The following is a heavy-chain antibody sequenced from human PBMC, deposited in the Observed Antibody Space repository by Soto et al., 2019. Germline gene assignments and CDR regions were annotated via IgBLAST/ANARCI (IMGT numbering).Heavy chain of an antibody. J-gene: IGHJ4*02. D-gene: IGHD3-22*01. V-gene: IGHV4-34*01. Sequence: QVQLQQWGAGLLKPSETLSLTCAVYGGSFSGYYWSWIRQPPGKGLEWIGEINHSASTNYNPSLRSRVTISVYTSKNQFSLMLSPVTAADTAVYYCAGVMHYYYDSSGYFNYLDYWGQGNLVNVSS. CDR2: INHSAST. CDR1: GGSFSGYY. CDR3: AGVMHYYYDSSGYFNYLDY.